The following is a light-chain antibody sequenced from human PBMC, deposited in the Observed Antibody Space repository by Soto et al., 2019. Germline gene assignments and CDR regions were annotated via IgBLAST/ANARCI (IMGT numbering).Light chain of an antibody. CDR3: QRYNNWPLT. CDR1: QGIGST. J-gene: IGKJ4*01. Sequence: EIVMTQSPATLSVSPGERATLSCRASQGIGSTLAWYQQKPGQTPRLLIYGASTRATGVPARFSGSGSGTEFTLTVNSLQSEDFAVYYCQRYNNWPLTFGGGTKVDIK. CDR2: GAS. V-gene: IGKV3-15*01.